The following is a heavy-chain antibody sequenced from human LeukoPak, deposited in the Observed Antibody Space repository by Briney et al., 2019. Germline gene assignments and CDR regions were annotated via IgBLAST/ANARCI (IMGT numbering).Heavy chain of an antibody. CDR3: ARERTYYDILTGYYGSYYYYYYTDV. J-gene: IGHJ6*03. Sequence: SETLSLTCTVSGGSISSGSYYWSWIRQPAGKGLEWIGRIYTSGSTNYNPSLKSRVTISVDTSKNQFSLKLSSVTAADTAVYYCARERTYYDILTGYYGSYYYYYYTDVWGKGTTVTIS. CDR1: GGSISSGSYY. CDR2: IYTSGST. D-gene: IGHD3-9*01. V-gene: IGHV4-61*02.